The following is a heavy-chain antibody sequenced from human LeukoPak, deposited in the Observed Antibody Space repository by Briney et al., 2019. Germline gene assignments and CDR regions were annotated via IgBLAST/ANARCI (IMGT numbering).Heavy chain of an antibody. CDR2: ISDNGLST. V-gene: IGHV3-23*01. CDR3: ARNLTGYHQRLDY. Sequence: GGSLRLSCAASGFTFRNYAISWVRQAPGKGLEWVSSISDNGLSTSYARSVKGRFTISREDAKNTVYLQMNSLRAEDTAFYYCARNLTGYHQRLDYWGQGTLVTVSS. D-gene: IGHD3-9*01. J-gene: IGHJ4*02. CDR1: GFTFRNYA.